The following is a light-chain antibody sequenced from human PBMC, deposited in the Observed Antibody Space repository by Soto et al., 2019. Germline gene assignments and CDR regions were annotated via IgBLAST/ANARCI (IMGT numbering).Light chain of an antibody. J-gene: IGLJ2*01. CDR1: SSNIGSNT. Sequence: QSVLTRPPSASATPGQRVTISCSGGSSNIGSNTVNWYQQLPGTAPKLLIHSNNQRPSGVPDRFSGSKSGTSASLAISGLQSEDEADYYCAAWDDSLNGVVFGGGTKVTVL. V-gene: IGLV1-44*01. CDR2: SNN. CDR3: AAWDDSLNGVV.